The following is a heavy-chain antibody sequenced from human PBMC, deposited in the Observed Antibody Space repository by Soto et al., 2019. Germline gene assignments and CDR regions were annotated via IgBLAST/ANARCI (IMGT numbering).Heavy chain of an antibody. CDR2: IYWDDDK. CDR1: GFSLSTSGVG. CDR3: AHISGSAGFDY. V-gene: IGHV2-5*02. D-gene: IGHD1-26*01. Sequence: QITLKESGPTLVKPTQTLTLTCTFSGFSLSTSGVGVGWIRQPPGKALEWLALIYWDDDKRYSPSLKSRPTIPQDTAKNQVVLTMPNIDPVDTATYYCAHISGSAGFDYWGQGTLVTVSS. J-gene: IGHJ4*02.